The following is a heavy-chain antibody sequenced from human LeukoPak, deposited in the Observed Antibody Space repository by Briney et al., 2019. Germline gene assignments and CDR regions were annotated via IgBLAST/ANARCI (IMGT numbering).Heavy chain of an antibody. CDR1: GASINGYY. J-gene: IGHJ4*02. D-gene: IGHD5-24*01. CDR3: ACYKIVERNFDF. Sequence: SETLSLTCTVSGASINGYYWSWIRQPPGKGLEWIGNVHYSLNSNYSPSLESRVTISMDTSKRQFSLKLTSVTAADTAVYYCACYKIVERNFDFWGQGTLVTVSS. V-gene: IGHV4-59*01. CDR2: VHYSLNS.